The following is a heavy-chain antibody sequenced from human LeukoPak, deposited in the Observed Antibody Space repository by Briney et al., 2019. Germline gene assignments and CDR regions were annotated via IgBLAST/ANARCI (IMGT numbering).Heavy chain of an antibody. D-gene: IGHD5-18*01. CDR3: ARGRSFAGYSYGYYYFDY. V-gene: IGHV1-69*13. CDR1: GGTVTRFG. J-gene: IGHJ4*02. Sequence: ASVKVSCKASGGTVTRFGISWVRQAPGQGLEWMGGIIPIFGTTSYVQKFQGRVTINADESTSTAYMELSSLRSEDTAVYYCARGRSFAGYSYGYYYFDYWGQGTLVTVSS. CDR2: IIPIFGTT.